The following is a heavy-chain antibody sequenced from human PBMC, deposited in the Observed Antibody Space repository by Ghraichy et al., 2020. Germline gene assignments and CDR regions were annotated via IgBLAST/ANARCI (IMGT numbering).Heavy chain of an antibody. Sequence: ASVKVSCKTSGYTFTDYYLHWVRQAPGQRLEWMGTIKTSTGGAYYSQNFRGRVTMTTDPSISTDFLEVDSLTSDDTALYFCIRGKIYDYWGQGTLVTVSS. D-gene: IGHD5/OR15-5a*01. CDR1: GYTFTDYY. CDR3: IRGKIYDY. V-gene: IGHV1-2*02. J-gene: IGHJ4*02. CDR2: IKTSTGGA.